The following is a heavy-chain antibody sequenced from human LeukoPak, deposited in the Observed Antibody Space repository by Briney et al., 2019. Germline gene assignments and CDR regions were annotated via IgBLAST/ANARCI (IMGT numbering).Heavy chain of an antibody. D-gene: IGHD3-10*01. CDR1: GFTFSSYG. V-gene: IGHV3-30*03. Sequence: GGSLRLSCAASGFTFSSYGMHWVRQAPGKGLEWVAVISYDGSNKYYADSVKGRFTISRDNSKNTLYLQMNSLRAEDTAVYYCASPFGELLYPNWFDPWGQGTLVTVSS. CDR3: ASPFGELLYPNWFDP. CDR2: ISYDGSNK. J-gene: IGHJ5*02.